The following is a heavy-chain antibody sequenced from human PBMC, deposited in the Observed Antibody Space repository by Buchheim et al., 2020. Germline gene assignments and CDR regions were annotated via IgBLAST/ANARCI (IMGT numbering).Heavy chain of an antibody. Sequence: QVQLVESGGGVVQPGRSLRLSCAASGFTFSSYGMHWVRQAPGKGLEWVAVIWYDGSNKYYADSVKGRFTISRDNSKNTLYLQMNSLRAEDTAVYYCARGPYYDLWSGYPNYYYYGMDVWGQGTT. J-gene: IGHJ6*02. D-gene: IGHD3-3*01. CDR1: GFTFSSYG. V-gene: IGHV3-33*01. CDR3: ARGPYYDLWSGYPNYYYYGMDV. CDR2: IWYDGSNK.